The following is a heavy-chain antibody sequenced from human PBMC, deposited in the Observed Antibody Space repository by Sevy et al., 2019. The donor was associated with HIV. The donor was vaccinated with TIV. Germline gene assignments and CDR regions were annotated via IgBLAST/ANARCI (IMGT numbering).Heavy chain of an antibody. CDR2: ISAYNGNT. J-gene: IGHJ4*02. V-gene: IGHV1-18*01. CDR1: GYTFTSYA. CDR3: ARGGPRTIGPIVVVTASYDY. Sequence: ASVKVSCKASGYTFTSYAISWVRQAPGKGLEWMGRISAYNGNTNYAQNLQGRVTMTTDTSTSTAYMELRSLRSDDTAVYYCARGGPRTIGPIVVVTASYDYWGQGTLVTVSS. D-gene: IGHD2-21*02.